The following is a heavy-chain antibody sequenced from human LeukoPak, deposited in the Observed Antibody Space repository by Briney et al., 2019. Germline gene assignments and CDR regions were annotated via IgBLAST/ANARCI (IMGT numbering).Heavy chain of an antibody. V-gene: IGHV1-2*02. D-gene: IGHD6-19*01. Sequence: ASVKVSCRASGYTFTGYYIHWVRQAPGQGLEWMAWINPNNSNANYAQNFQDRATMTRDTSISTAYMELSRLTSDDTAVYYCARRLSSGWLYDAFDIWGQGTMVTVSS. J-gene: IGHJ3*02. CDR1: GYTFTGYY. CDR3: ARRLSSGWLYDAFDI. CDR2: INPNNSNA.